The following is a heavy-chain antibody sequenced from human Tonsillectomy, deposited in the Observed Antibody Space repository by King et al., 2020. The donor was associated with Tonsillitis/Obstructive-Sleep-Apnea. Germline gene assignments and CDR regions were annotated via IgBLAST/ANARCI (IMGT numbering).Heavy chain of an antibody. CDR3: ARDASSSDYDSDPRVY. J-gene: IGHJ4*02. CDR2: INTNTGNP. D-gene: IGHD5-12*01. CDR1: GYTFTTYA. Sequence: VQLVESGSELKKPGASVNVSCKASGYTFTTYAMNWVRQAPGQGLEWMGWINTNTGNPTYAQGFTGRFVFSLDTSVSTAYLQINSLKAEDTAVYYCARDASSSDYDSDPRVYWGQGTLVTVSS. V-gene: IGHV7-4-1*02.